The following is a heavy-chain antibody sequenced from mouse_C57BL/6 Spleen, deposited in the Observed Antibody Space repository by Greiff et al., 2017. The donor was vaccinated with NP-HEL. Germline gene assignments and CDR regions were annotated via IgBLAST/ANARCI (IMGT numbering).Heavy chain of an antibody. CDR2: IYPRSGNT. J-gene: IGHJ2*01. CDR3: ARSDYDEGDFDY. V-gene: IGHV1-81*01. D-gene: IGHD2-4*01. Sequence: QVQLKESGAELARPGASVKLSCKASGYTFTSYGISWVKQRTGQGLEWIGEIYPRSGNTYYNEKFKGKATLTADKSSSTAYMELRSLTSEDSAVYFCARSDYDEGDFDYWGQGTTLTVSS. CDR1: GYTFTSYG.